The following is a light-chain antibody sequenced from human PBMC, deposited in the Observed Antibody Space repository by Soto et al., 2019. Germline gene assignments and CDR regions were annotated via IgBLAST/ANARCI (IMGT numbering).Light chain of an antibody. CDR3: QSYDSSLSGPYV. CDR1: SSNIGAGYD. Sequence: QSVLTQPPSVSGAPGQRVTISCTGSSSNIGAGYDVHWYQQLPGTAPKVLIYGSSNRPSGVPDRFSGSKSGTSASLAITGLQAEDEADYYCQSYDSSLSGPYVFGTGTKVTVL. J-gene: IGLJ1*01. CDR2: GSS. V-gene: IGLV1-40*01.